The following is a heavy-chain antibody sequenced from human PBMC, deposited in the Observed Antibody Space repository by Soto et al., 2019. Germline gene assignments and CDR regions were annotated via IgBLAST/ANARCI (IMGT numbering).Heavy chain of an antibody. V-gene: IGHV1-2*04. D-gene: IGHD2-15*01. Sequence: GASVKVSCNASGYTFTGYYIHWVRQAPGQGLGWMGWINPNSGGTNYAQKFQGLVTMTRDTSISTAYMELSRLRSDDTAVYYCARVESDCSRASCYHNWFDPWGQGTLVTVSS. J-gene: IGHJ5*02. CDR3: ARVESDCSRASCYHNWFDP. CDR1: GYTFTGYY. CDR2: INPNSGGT.